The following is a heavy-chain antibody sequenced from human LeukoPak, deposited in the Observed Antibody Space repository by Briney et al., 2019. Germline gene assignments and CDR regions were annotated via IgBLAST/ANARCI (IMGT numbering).Heavy chain of an antibody. V-gene: IGHV1-18*01. J-gene: IGHJ4*02. CDR3: AGNYEGQGVVADH. CDR1: GHPFYKYG. CDR2: VSVYNGNT. D-gene: IGHD3-16*01. Sequence: ASVKVSCKVSGHPFYKYGINWVRQATGQGLEWLGWVSVYNGNTNNVQTLQGRLTMTTDVSTSTAYMELRSLRSDDTAVYYCAGNYEGQGVVADHWGQGTLVTVSS.